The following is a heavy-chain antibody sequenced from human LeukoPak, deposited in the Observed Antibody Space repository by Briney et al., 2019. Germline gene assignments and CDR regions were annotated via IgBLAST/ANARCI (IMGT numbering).Heavy chain of an antibody. D-gene: IGHD1-26*01. CDR3: ARDGGSYVKDAFDI. J-gene: IGHJ3*02. CDR2: INTDGSRI. V-gene: IGHV3-74*01. CDR1: GFTFSNYW. Sequence: GGSLRLSCAASGFTFSNYWMHWVRQAPGKGLVWVSRINTDGSRITYADSVKGRFTISRDNAMNTVYLQMNSLRAEDTAVYYCARDGGSYVKDAFDIWGQGTMVTVSS.